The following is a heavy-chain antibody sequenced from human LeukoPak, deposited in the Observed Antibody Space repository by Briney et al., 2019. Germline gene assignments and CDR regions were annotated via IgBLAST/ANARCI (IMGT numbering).Heavy chain of an antibody. CDR1: GFTFSDYY. CDR3: ARAGNRPYYYYGMDV. D-gene: IGHD1-14*01. V-gene: IGHV3-11*05. Sequence: GGSLRLSCAASGFTFSDYYMSWIRQAPGKGLEWVSYISSSSSYTNYADSVKGRFTISRDNAKNSLYLQMNSLRAEDTAVYYCARAGNRPYYYYGMDVWGQGTTVTVSS. CDR2: ISSSSSYT. J-gene: IGHJ6*02.